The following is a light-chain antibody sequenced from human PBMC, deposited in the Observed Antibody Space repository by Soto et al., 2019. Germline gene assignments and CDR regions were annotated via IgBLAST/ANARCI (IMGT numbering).Light chain of an antibody. CDR1: QSIHKY. V-gene: IGKV1-39*01. CDR3: QQSFFSPWT. CDR2: EAT. J-gene: IGKJ1*01. Sequence: DIQMPQSPSSLSASVGDRVTISCRASQSIHKYLNWYQQRPGKAPNLLVYEATSLETGVSSKFSGSGSGTEFTLTINSLQPEDFATYYCQQSFFSPWTFGQGT.